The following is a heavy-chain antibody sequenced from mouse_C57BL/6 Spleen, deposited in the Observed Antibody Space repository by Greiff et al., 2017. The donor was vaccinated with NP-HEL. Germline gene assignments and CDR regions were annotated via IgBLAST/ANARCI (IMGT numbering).Heavy chain of an antibody. CDR1: GYSITSGYY. D-gene: IGHD2-2*01. V-gene: IGHV3-6*01. CDR2: ISYDGSN. J-gene: IGHJ4*01. CDR3: ARWLRIGYAMDY. Sequence: VQLKQSGPGLVKPSQSLSLTCSVTGYSITSGYYWNWIRQFPGNKLEWMGYISYDGSNNYNPSLKNRISITRDTSKNQFFLKLNSVTTEDTATYYCARWLRIGYAMDYWGQGTSVTVSS.